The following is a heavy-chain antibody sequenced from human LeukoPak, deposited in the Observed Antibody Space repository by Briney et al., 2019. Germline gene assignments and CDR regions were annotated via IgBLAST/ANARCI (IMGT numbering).Heavy chain of an antibody. D-gene: IGHD2-2*01. Sequence: GGSLRLSCAASGSTFSSYAMHWVRQAPGKGLEYVSAISSNGGSTYYANSVKGRFTISRDNYKNTLYLQMGSLRAEDMAVSYCARDRASRFGYWGQGTLVTVSS. CDR1: GSTFSSYA. V-gene: IGHV3-64*01. CDR3: ARDRASRFGY. J-gene: IGHJ4*02. CDR2: ISSNGGST.